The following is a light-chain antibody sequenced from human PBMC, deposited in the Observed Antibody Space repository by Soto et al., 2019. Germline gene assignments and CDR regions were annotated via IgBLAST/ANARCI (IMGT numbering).Light chain of an antibody. J-gene: IGKJ1*01. CDR2: GTS. V-gene: IGKV3-20*01. Sequence: EIVLTQSPGTLSLSPGERATLSCRASQSVSSSYLAWHQQKPGQAPRVLIYGTSSRATGIPDRFSGSGSGTDFTLTISRLEPEDFAVYYCQQYGSSRAFGQGTKVEIK. CDR1: QSVSSSY. CDR3: QQYGSSRA.